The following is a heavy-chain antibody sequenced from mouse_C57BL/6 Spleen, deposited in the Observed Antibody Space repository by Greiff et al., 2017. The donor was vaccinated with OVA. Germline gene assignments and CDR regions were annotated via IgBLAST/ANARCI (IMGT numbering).Heavy chain of an antibody. J-gene: IGHJ2*01. CDR2: IYPGSGNT. CDR1: GYTFTDYY. CDR3: ARGPLSYFDY. V-gene: IGHV1-76*01. Sequence: QVQLQQSGAELVRPGASVKLSCKASGYTFTDYYINWVKQRPGQGLEWIARIYPGSGNTYYNEKFKGKATLTAEKSSSTAYMQLSSLTSEDSAVYFCARGPLSYFDYWGQGTTLTVSS.